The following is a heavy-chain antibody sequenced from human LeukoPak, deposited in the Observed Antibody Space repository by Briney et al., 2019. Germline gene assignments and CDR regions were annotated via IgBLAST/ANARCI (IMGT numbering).Heavy chain of an antibody. CDR3: ASGRSYYSNYYYYYMDV. V-gene: IGHV1-69*05. J-gene: IGHJ6*03. D-gene: IGHD1-26*01. Sequence: SVKVSCKASGGTFSSYAISWVRQAPGQGLEWMGGIIPIFGTANYAQKFQGRVTITTDESTSTAYMELSSLRSEDTAVYYCASGRSYYSNYYYYYMDVWGKGTTVTVSS. CDR1: GGTFSSYA. CDR2: IIPIFGTA.